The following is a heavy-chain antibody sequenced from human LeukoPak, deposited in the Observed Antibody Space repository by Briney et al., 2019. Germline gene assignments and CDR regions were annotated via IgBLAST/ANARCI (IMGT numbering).Heavy chain of an antibody. J-gene: IGHJ4*02. CDR3: ARGLTRYRRYYDILTGTRFDY. V-gene: IGHV4-34*01. D-gene: IGHD3-9*01. CDR1: GGSLSGYY. CDR2: INHSGST. Sequence: SETLSLTCAVYGGSLSGYYWSWIRQPPGKGLEWIGEINHSGSTNYNPSLKSRVTISVDTSKNQFSLKLSSVTAADTAVYYCARGLTRYRRYYDILTGTRFDYWGQGTLVTVSS.